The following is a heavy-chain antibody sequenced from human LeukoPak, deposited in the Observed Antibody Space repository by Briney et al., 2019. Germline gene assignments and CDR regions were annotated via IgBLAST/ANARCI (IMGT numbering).Heavy chain of an antibody. CDR1: GGSLSNYY. CDR2: IYYSGST. CDR3: AIAGGNRFDP. J-gene: IGHJ5*02. V-gene: IGHV4-59*01. D-gene: IGHD4-23*01. Sequence: PSEILSLTCTVSGGSLSNYYWSWIRQYTGQGLEWIGYIYYSGSTTYNSSLKSRVTISVDTSKNQFSLKLTSVTAADTAVYYCAIAGGNRFDPWGQGILVTVSS.